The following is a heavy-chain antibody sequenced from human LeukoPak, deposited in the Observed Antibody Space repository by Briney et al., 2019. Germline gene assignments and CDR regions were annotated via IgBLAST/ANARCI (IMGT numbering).Heavy chain of an antibody. CDR1: GGSISSGSYY. J-gene: IGHJ4*02. V-gene: IGHV4-61*02. D-gene: IGHD3-10*01. CDR3: ASSSLWFGEF. Sequence: TLSLTCTVSGGSISSGSYYWSWIRQPAGKGLEWIGRIYTSGSTNYNPSLKSRVTISVDTSKNQFSLKLSSVTAADTAVYYCASSSLWFGEFWGQGTLVTVSS. CDR2: IYTSGST.